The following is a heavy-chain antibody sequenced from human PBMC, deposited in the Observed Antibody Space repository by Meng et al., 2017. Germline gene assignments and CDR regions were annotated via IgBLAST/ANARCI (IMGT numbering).Heavy chain of an antibody. V-gene: IGHV3-20*04. CDR3: ARAGLSSGWSRELDY. CDR2: INWNGGST. D-gene: IGHD6-19*01. Sequence: GESLKISCAASGFTFSSYEMNWVRQAPGKGLEWVSGINWNGGSTGYADSVKGRFTISRDNAKNSLYLQMNSLRAEDTALYYCARAGLSSGWSRELDYWGQGTLVTVSS. CDR1: GFTFSSYE. J-gene: IGHJ4*02.